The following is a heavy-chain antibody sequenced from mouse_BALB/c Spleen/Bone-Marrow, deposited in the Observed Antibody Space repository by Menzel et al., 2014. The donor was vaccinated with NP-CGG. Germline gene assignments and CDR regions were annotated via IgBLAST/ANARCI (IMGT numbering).Heavy chain of an antibody. CDR1: GFTFSSYA. CDR3: ARKSYYDYDGRPWFAY. Sequence: EVMLVESGGGLVKPGGSLKLSCAASGFTFSSYAMSWVRQTPEKRLEWVATISSGGSYTYYPDSVKGRFTISRDNAKNTLYLQMSSLRSEDTAMYYCARKSYYDYDGRPWFAYWDQAALVTVST. J-gene: IGHJ3*01. V-gene: IGHV5-9-1*01. CDR2: ISSGGSYT. D-gene: IGHD2-4*01.